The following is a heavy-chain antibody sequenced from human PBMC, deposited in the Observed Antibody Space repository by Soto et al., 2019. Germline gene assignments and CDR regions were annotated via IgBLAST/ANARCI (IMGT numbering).Heavy chain of an antibody. CDR3: ARVWDVVARGIDY. V-gene: IGHV4-34*01. CDR1: GGSFSGYY. Sequence: SETLSLTCAVYGGSFSGYYWSWIRQPPGKGLEWIGDINHRGSTNYNPSLKSRVTISVDTSKNHFSLKLSSLTAADTAVYYCARVWDVVARGIDYWGQGTLVTVSS. D-gene: IGHD2-21*01. CDR2: INHRGST. J-gene: IGHJ4*02.